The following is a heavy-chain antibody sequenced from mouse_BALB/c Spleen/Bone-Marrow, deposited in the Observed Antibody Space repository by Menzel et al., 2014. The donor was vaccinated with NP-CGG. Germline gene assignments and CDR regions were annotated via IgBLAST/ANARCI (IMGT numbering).Heavy chain of an antibody. D-gene: IGHD1-2*01. Sequence: DVQLQQSGPELVKPGASVKISCKTSGYTFTDYTMHWVRQSHGKSLEWIGGINPNNGGTIYNQKFKGKATLTVDKSSSTACMELRSLTSEDSAVYCCARKDYGYNYVMDYWGQGTSVTVSS. CDR3: ARKDYGYNYVMDY. V-gene: IGHV1-18*01. CDR2: INPNNGGT. CDR1: GYTFTDYT. J-gene: IGHJ4*01.